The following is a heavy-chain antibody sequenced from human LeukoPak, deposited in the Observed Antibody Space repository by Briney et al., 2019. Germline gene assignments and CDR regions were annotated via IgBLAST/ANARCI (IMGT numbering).Heavy chain of an antibody. CDR2: INPSGGST. D-gene: IGHD3-10*01. Sequence: GASVKVSCKASGYTFTSYYMHWVRQAPGQGLEWTGIINPSGGSTSYAQKLQGRVTMTRDTSTSTVYMELSSLRSEDTAVYYCARLMVRGVSPCGMDVWGQGTTVTVSS. J-gene: IGHJ6*02. V-gene: IGHV1-46*01. CDR1: GYTFTSYY. CDR3: ARLMVRGVSPCGMDV.